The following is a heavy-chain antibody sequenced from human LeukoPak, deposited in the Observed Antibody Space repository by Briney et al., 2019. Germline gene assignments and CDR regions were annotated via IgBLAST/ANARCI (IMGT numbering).Heavy chain of an antibody. CDR2: MSTSGGT. D-gene: IGHD1-26*01. V-gene: IGHV4-4*07. CDR1: GDSISSNY. Sequence: SETLPLTCTVSGDSISSNYWSWIRQPAGKGLEWIGRMSTSGGTNYNPSLTSRVTISVDKSKNHFSLNLNSVTAADTAVYYCARAPTGSHVDCWGQGTLVTVSS. CDR3: ARAPTGSHVDC. J-gene: IGHJ4*02.